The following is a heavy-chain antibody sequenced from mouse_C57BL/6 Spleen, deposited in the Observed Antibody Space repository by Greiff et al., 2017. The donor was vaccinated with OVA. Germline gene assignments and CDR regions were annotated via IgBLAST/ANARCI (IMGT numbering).Heavy chain of an antibody. V-gene: IGHV1-18*01. CDR1: GYTFTDYN. J-gene: IGHJ2*01. CDR3: ARYYDGYYDYFDY. D-gene: IGHD2-3*01. Sequence: EVKLQESGPELVKPGASVKIPCKASGYTFTDYNMDWVKQSHGKSLEWIGDINPNNGGTIYNQKFKGKATLTVDKSSSTAYMELRSLTSEDTAVYYCARYYDGYYDYFDYWGQGTTLTVSS. CDR2: INPNNGGT.